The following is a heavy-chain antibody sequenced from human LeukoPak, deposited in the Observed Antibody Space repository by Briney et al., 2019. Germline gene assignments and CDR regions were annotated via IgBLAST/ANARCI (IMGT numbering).Heavy chain of an antibody. Sequence: PSETLSLTCTVSGVSISSSSYYWGWIRQPPGQGRVWIGSIFYSGDTYYNPSLKRRATISVDTSKNQFSLKLSSVTAADTAVYYCASRSSGWYTRDYWGQGTLVTVSS. CDR3: ASRSSGWYTRDY. CDR2: IFYSGDT. J-gene: IGHJ4*02. V-gene: IGHV4-39*01. CDR1: GVSISSSSYY. D-gene: IGHD6-19*01.